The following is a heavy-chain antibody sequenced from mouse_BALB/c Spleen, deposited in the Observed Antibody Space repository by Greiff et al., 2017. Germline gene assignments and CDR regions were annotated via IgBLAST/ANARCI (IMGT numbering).Heavy chain of an antibody. V-gene: IGHV3-8*02. J-gene: IGHJ3*01. D-gene: IGHD2-1*01. CDR1: GDSITSGY. CDR2: ISYSGST. Sequence: VQLQQSGPSLVKPSQTLSLTCSVTGDSITSGYWNWIRKFPGNKLEYMGYISYSGSTYYNPSLKSRISITRDTSKNQYYLQLNSVTTEDTATYYCARGEYGNLAWFAYWGQGTLVTVSA. CDR3: ARGEYGNLAWFAY.